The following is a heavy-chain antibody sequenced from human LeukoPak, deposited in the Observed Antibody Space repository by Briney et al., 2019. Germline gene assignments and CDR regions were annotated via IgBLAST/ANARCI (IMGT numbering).Heavy chain of an antibody. CDR2: IIPIFGTA. CDR1: GGTFISNA. V-gene: IGHV1-69*01. D-gene: IGHD2-2*01. Sequence: SVKVSCKDSGGTFISNASSWVRQAPRQGLEWMGGIIPIFGTANYAQKFQGRDTITADESTSTAYMELSSLRSEDTAVYYCARVYCSSTSCYDNWFDPWGQGTLVTVSS. J-gene: IGHJ5*02. CDR3: ARVYCSSTSCYDNWFDP.